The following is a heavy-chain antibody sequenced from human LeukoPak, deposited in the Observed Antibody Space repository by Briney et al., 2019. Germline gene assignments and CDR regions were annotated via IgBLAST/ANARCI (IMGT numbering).Heavy chain of an antibody. CDR3: ARLAMATIESIGHRFDAFDI. V-gene: IGHV4-39*01. CDR2: IYYSGST. CDR1: GGSISSSSYY. J-gene: IGHJ3*02. Sequence: PSETLSLTCTVSGGSISSSSYYWGWIRQPPGKGLEWIGSIYYSGSTYYNPSLKSRVTISVDTSKNQFSLKLSSVTAADTAVYYCARLAMATIESIGHRFDAFDIWGQGTMVTVSS. D-gene: IGHD5-24*01.